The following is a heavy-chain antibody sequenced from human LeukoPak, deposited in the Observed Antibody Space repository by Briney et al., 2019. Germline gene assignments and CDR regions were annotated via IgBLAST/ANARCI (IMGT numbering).Heavy chain of an antibody. J-gene: IGHJ4*02. V-gene: IGHV3-23*01. CDR2: ISGRGGGR. CDR3: AKVNGGSGWGAY. CDR1: GFTFSSYA. D-gene: IGHD6-19*01. Sequence: GGSLRLSCAASGFTFSSYAMSWVRQAPGEGLEWVSAISGRGGGRYYADSVKGRFTISRDNAKTTLYLQMNSLRAEDTAVYYCAKVNGGSGWGAYWGQGTLVTVSS.